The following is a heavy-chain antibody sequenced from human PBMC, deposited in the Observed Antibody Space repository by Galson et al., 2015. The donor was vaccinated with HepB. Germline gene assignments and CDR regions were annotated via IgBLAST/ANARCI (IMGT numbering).Heavy chain of an antibody. CDR3: AKDGYYDFWSGYYTGIYFDY. CDR1: GFTFSSYA. Sequence: SLRLSCAASGFTFSSYALSWVRQAPGKGLEWVSAISGSGGSTYYADSVKGRFTISRDNSKNTLYLQMNSLRAEDTAVYYCAKDGYYDFWSGYYTGIYFDYWGQGTLVTVSS. CDR2: ISGSGGST. J-gene: IGHJ4*02. D-gene: IGHD3-3*01. V-gene: IGHV3-23*01.